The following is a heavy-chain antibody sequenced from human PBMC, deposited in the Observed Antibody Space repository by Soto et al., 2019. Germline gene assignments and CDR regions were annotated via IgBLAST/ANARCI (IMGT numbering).Heavy chain of an antibody. CDR2: IYYSGST. Sequence: SETLSLTCTVSGGSISSYYWSWIRQPPGKGLEWIGYIYYSGSTNYNPSLKSRVTISVDTSKNQFSLKLSSVTAADTAVYYCARDLVVPTLYYGMDVWGQGTTVTVSS. J-gene: IGHJ6*02. CDR3: ARDLVVPTLYYGMDV. V-gene: IGHV4-59*01. D-gene: IGHD2-2*01. CDR1: GGSISSYY.